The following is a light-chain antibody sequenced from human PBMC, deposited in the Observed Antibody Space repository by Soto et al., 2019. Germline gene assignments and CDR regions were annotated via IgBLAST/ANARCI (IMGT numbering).Light chain of an antibody. CDR1: QSVSSW. J-gene: IGKJ4*01. CDR3: QQSYSPPFT. Sequence: DIKMTQSPSTLSASVGDRVTITCRASQSVSSWLAWYQQKPGRAPKLLIYDASSLKTGVPSRFSGSGSGTEFTLTISSLQPDDFATYFCQQSYSPPFTFGGGTKVDIK. V-gene: IGKV1-5*01. CDR2: DAS.